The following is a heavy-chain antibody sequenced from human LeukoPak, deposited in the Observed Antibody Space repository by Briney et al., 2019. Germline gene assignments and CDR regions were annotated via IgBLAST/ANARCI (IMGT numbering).Heavy chain of an antibody. CDR1: GYIFNSYD. Sequence: GASVKVSCKASGYIFNSYDINWVRQATGQGLEWIGWMNPNNENTGYAHKLQGRVTMTRNTSISTAYMELSSLRSEDTAMYYCARGFRSTSRYDWFDPWGQGSLVTVSS. CDR2: MNPNNENT. V-gene: IGHV1-8*01. CDR3: ARGFRSTSRYDWFDP. J-gene: IGHJ5*02. D-gene: IGHD6-13*01.